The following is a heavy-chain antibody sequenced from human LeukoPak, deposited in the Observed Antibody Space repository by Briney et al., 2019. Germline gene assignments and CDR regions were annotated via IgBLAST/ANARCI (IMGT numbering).Heavy chain of an antibody. V-gene: IGHV3-21*01. CDR3: ARDSPSIAAAGQTEIDY. D-gene: IGHD6-13*01. J-gene: IGHJ4*02. CDR2: ISSSSSYI. Sequence: PGGSLRLSCAASGFTFSSYEMNWVRQAPGKGLEWVSSISSSSSYIYYADSVKGRFTISRDNAKNSLYLQMNSLRAEDTAVYYCARDSPSIAAAGQTEIDYWGQGTLVTVSS. CDR1: GFTFSSYE.